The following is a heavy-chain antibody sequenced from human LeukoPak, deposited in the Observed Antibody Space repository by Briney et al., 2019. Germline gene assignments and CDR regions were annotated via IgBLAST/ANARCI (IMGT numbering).Heavy chain of an antibody. D-gene: IGHD6-13*01. V-gene: IGHV4-59*04. Sequence: SETLSLTCTVSGGSISSYYWSWIRQPPGKGLEWIGTIYYTGSTYYNPSLESRLTMSVATSKNQFSLKLTSVTAADTAVYYCARHALYSSSWYFFDHWGQGTLVTVSS. CDR3: ARHALYSSSWYFFDH. CDR2: IYYTGST. CDR1: GGSISSYY. J-gene: IGHJ4*02.